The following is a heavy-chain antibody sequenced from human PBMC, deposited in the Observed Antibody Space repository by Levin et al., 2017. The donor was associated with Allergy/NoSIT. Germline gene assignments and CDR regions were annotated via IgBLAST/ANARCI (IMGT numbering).Heavy chain of an antibody. CDR1: GFIFSSYG. D-gene: IGHD2-2*01. J-gene: IGHJ4*02. CDR2: ISYDGSKK. V-gene: IGHV3-30*03. CDR3: ARAIVPASIGTLGY. Sequence: GESLKISCTASGFIFSSYGIHWVRQAPGKGLEWVAIISYDGSKKYYAESVKGRFAISRDDSKNSLYLQMNSLRAEDTAIYYCARAIVPASIGTLGYWGQGTLVTVSS.